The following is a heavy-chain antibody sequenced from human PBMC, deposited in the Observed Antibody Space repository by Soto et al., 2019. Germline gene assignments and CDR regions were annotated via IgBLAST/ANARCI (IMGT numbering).Heavy chain of an antibody. CDR3: ARHGSPPYYYYGMDV. D-gene: IGHD6-13*01. CDR2: IDPSDSYT. J-gene: IGHJ6*02. CDR1: GYSFTSYW. Sequence: GESLKISCKGSGYSFTSYWISWVRQMPGKGLEWMGRIDPSDSYTNYSPSFQGHVTISADKSISTAYLQWSSLKASDTAMYYCARHGSPPYYYYGMDVWGQGTTATVSS. V-gene: IGHV5-10-1*01.